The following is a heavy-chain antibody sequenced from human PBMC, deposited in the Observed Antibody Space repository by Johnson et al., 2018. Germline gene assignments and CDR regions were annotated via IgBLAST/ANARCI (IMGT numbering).Heavy chain of an antibody. CDR1: GFTFSSYS. CDR3: ASTGLEVTTRYYYYYGMDV. CDR2: ISSSSSTI. D-gene: IGHD1-1*01. V-gene: IGHV3-48*01. J-gene: IGHJ6*02. Sequence: EVQLVESGGGLVKPGGSLRLSCAASGFTFSSYSMNWVRQAPGKGLEWVSYISSSSSTIYYADSVKGRFTITRDNAKNSLYLQMNSLRGEDTAVYYWASTGLEVTTRYYYYYGMDVGGQGTTVTVSS.